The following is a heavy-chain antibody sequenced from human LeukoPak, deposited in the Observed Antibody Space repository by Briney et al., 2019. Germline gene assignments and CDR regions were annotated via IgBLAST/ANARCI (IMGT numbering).Heavy chain of an antibody. CDR2: INPSGGST. J-gene: IGHJ5*02. V-gene: IGHV1-46*01. CDR1: GYTFTSYY. D-gene: IGHD2-8*01. CDR3: ARDTPWCPNGVGYTSNWFDP. Sequence: GASVKVSCKASGYTFTSYYMHWVRQAPGQGLEWMGLINPSGGSTSYAQEFQGRVTMTRDMSTSTVYLELSSLRSEDTAVYYCARDTPWCPNGVGYTSNWFDPSGQGTLVTPSS.